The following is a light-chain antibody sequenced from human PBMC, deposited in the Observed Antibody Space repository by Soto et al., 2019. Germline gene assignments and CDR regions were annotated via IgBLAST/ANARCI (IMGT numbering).Light chain of an antibody. CDR3: QQYDRFPYS. V-gene: IGKV1-5*03. J-gene: IGKJ2*01. Sequence: DIQMTQSPSTLSASVGDTVSITCRASLSISSWLAWYQQKPGKAPKLLSYEASNLKSEVPSRFNGSGSGTDFPLTIKGLQPDDFATYYCQQYDRFPYSFGPGTRLEIQ. CDR1: LSISSW. CDR2: EAS.